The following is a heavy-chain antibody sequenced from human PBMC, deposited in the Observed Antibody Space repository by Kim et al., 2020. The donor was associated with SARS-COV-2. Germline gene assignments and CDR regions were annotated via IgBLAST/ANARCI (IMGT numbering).Heavy chain of an antibody. D-gene: IGHD3-10*01. Sequence: GGSLRLSCAASGFSFSSYAMRWVRQAPGKGLEWVSAISGSGYITYYADSVKGRFTVSRDNSKNTLYLQMNSLRAEDTAVYFCAKGVRDGSPYYLDSWGQGTLVTVSP. CDR2: ISGSGYIT. V-gene: IGHV3-23*01. CDR3: AKGVRDGSPYYLDS. J-gene: IGHJ4*02. CDR1: GFSFSSYA.